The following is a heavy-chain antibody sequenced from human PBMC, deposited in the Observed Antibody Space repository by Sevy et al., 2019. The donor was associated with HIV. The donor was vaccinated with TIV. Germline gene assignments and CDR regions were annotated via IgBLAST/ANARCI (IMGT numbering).Heavy chain of an antibody. Sequence: GGSLRLSCAVSGFSFDSYGMTWVRQAPGKGLEWVSGISGSGGSTYYADSVKGRFTISRDNSKNTLYLQMNSLRAEDTAVYYCAKLAVAGTYFDYWGQGTLVTVSS. J-gene: IGHJ4*02. CDR3: AKLAVAGTYFDY. V-gene: IGHV3-23*01. CDR1: GFSFDSYG. D-gene: IGHD6-19*01. CDR2: ISGSGGST.